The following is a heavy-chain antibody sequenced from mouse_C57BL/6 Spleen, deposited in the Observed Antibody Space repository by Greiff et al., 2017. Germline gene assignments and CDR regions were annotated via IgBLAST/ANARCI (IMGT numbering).Heavy chain of an antibody. CDR1: GFTFSSYT. D-gene: IGHD2-4*01. V-gene: IGHV5-9*01. CDR3: ARIYYDYDDAMDY. J-gene: IGHJ4*01. CDR2: ISGGGGNT. Sequence: EVMLVESGGGLVKPGGSLKLSCAASGFTFSSYTMSWVRQTPEKRLAWVATISGGGGNTYYPDSVKGRFTISRDNAKNTLYLQMSSLRSEDTALYYCARIYYDYDDAMDYWGQGTSVTVSS.